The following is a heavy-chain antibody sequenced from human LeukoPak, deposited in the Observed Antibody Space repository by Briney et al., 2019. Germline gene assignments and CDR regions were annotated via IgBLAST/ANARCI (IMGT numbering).Heavy chain of an antibody. D-gene: IGHD6-13*01. CDR2: IPSSGVST. V-gene: IGHV3-23*01. Sequence: PGGSLRLSCAASGFTFSNFAMSWVRQAPGKGLEWVSGIPSSGVSTYYADSVKGRFTISRDNSKNTVYLQMNSLRAEDTAIYFCAKGSSPRAADEIDYWGQGTLVTVSS. CDR3: AKGSSPRAADEIDY. CDR1: GFTFSNFA. J-gene: IGHJ4*02.